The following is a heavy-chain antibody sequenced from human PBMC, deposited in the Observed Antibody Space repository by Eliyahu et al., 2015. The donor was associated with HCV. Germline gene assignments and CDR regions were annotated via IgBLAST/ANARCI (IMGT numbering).Heavy chain of an antibody. CDR2: IHYSGST. CDR1: GGSXXTYY. D-gene: IGHD6-19*01. J-gene: IGHJ5*02. Sequence: QVQLQESGPGLVKPSETLSLTCPVSGGSXXTYYWSWXRQPPGKGLEWIGYIHYSGSTNYHPSLKSRVTISIDTSKNQFSLNLTSVTAADTAMYYCASGGGGIAVTGTGGWFDPWGQGTLVTVSS. CDR3: ASGGGGIAVTGTGGWFDP. V-gene: IGHV4-59*01.